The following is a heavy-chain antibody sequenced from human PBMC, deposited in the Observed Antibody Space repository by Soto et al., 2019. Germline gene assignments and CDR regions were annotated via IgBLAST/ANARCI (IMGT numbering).Heavy chain of an antibody. CDR2: SSATGGGT. CDR3: AKDRRAGGNYGFYSDF. Sequence: EVQLLESGGGLVQPGGSLRLSCAASGFTFSSYGMTWVRQAPGKGLEWVSFSSATGGGTYYADPVKGRFTISRDNSKNTLYLQMTSLRADDTAVYYCAKDRRAGGNYGFYSDFWGQGALVIVSS. D-gene: IGHD1-7*01. CDR1: GFTFSSYG. V-gene: IGHV3-23*01. J-gene: IGHJ4*02.